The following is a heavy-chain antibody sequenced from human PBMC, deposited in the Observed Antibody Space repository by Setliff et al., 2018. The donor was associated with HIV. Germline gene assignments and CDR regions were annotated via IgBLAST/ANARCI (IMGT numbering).Heavy chain of an antibody. Sequence: ASVKVSCKTSGDTFTSYDINWVRQAAGHGLEWMGWMTPYSGNTGYAQKFQGRVTMTTDTSTSTAYMELRSLISDDTAVYYCAREGLWFGDRGYYMDVWGTGTAVTVSS. D-gene: IGHD3-10*01. CDR1: GDTFTSYD. J-gene: IGHJ6*03. CDR3: AREGLWFGDRGYYMDV. V-gene: IGHV1-8*02. CDR2: MTPYSGNT.